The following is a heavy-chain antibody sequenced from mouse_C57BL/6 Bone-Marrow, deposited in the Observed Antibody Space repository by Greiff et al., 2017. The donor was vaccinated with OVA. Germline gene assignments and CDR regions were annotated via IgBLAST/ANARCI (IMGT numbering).Heavy chain of an antibody. V-gene: IGHV1-78*01. CDR2: IYPRDGST. J-gene: IGHJ4*01. Sequence: QVQLKQSDAELVKPGASVKISCKVSGYTFTDHTIHWMKQRPEQGLEWIGYIYPRDGSTKYNEKFKGKATLTADKSSSTAYMQLNSLTSEDSAVYFGARGLDSVGAVYYAMDYWGQGTSVTVSS. D-gene: IGHD1-1*01. CDR3: ARGLDSVGAVYYAMDY. CDR1: GYTFTDHT.